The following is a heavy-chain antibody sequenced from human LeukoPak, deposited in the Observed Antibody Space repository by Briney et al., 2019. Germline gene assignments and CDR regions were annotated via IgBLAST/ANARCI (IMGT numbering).Heavy chain of an antibody. CDR3: ARAAKNVVVTAIDY. J-gene: IGHJ4*02. Sequence: SDTLSLTCTVSGGSIINYYWSWIRQPPGKGLEWIGEINHSGSTNYNPSLKSRVTISVDTSKNQFSLKLSSVTAADTAVYYCARAAKNVVVTAIDYWGQGTLVTVSS. CDR1: GGSIINYY. V-gene: IGHV4-34*01. CDR2: INHSGST. D-gene: IGHD2-21*02.